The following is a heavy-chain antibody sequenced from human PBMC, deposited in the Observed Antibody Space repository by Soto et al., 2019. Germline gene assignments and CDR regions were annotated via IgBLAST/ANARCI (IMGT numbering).Heavy chain of an antibody. CDR2: IYYSGST. CDR3: ASYTREEPYYYYGMDV. Sequence: SETLSLTCTVSGGSISSYYWSWIRQPPGKGLEWIGYIYYSGSTNYNPSLKSRVTISVDTSKNQFSLKLSSVTAADTAVYYCASYTREEPYYYYGMDVWGQGTTVTVAS. CDR1: GGSISSYY. J-gene: IGHJ6*02. D-gene: IGHD3-16*01. V-gene: IGHV4-59*01.